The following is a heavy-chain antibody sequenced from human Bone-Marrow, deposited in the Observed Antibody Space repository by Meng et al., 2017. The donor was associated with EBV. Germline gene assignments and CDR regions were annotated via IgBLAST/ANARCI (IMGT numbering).Heavy chain of an antibody. Sequence: VPLQGSGPGLVKPSGPLSLTCAVSGGSISSNNWWSWVRQPPGKGLECIGEIYHSGSTNYNPSLKSRVTISVDKSKNQFSLKLSSVTAVDTAVYYCAKGGGYYYDSSGFHYDYWGQGTLVTVSS. CDR1: GGSISSNNW. CDR3: AKGGGYYYDSSGFHYDY. CDR2: IYHSGST. J-gene: IGHJ4*02. V-gene: IGHV4-4*02. D-gene: IGHD3-22*01.